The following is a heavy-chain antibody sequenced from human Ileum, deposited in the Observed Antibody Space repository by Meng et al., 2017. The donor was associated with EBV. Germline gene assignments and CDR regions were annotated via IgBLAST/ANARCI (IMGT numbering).Heavy chain of an antibody. Sequence: VQLPESGPGLVKPSETLSLPCAVSGGSISRSDWWSWVRQPPGKGLGWIGETSHSGSTNYSPSLKSRVTISLDKSKNQLSLKLNSVTAADTAVYYCASSDYYRSDYWGQGTLVSVSS. V-gene: IGHV4-4*02. D-gene: IGHD3-22*01. CDR2: TSHSGST. J-gene: IGHJ4*02. CDR1: GGSISRSDW. CDR3: ASSDYYRSDY.